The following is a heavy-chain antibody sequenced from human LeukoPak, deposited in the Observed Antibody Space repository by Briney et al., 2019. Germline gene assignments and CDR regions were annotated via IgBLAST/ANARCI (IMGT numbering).Heavy chain of an antibody. J-gene: IGHJ6*03. CDR2: ISGSGGST. V-gene: IGHV3-23*01. CDR3: AKGPGSGWYYYYYYMDV. Sequence: GGSLRLSCAASGFTFSSYAMSWVRRAPGKGLEWVSAISGSGGSTYYADSVKGRFTISRDNSKNTLYLQMNSLRAEDTAVYYCAKGPGSGWYYYYYYMDVWGKGTTVTVSS. D-gene: IGHD6-19*01. CDR1: GFTFSSYA.